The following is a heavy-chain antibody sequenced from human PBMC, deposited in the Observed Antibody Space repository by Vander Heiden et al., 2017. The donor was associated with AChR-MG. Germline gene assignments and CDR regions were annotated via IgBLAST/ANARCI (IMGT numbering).Heavy chain of an antibody. CDR3: STDHDYMGVGN. D-gene: IGHD3-3*01. CDR1: GFAFSNDW. J-gene: IGHJ4*02. CDR2: IKRKTDGGTT. V-gene: IGHV3-15*01. Sequence: EVHLLGSGGGLVTPGGSLSPSCSAPGFAFSNDWLGWGRQGQGKGLGWVGRIKRKTDGGTTDYAGPVKGRFTISRDDSKNTLYQQMNSLKTEDTAVYYCSTDHDYMGVGNWGQGTLVTVSS.